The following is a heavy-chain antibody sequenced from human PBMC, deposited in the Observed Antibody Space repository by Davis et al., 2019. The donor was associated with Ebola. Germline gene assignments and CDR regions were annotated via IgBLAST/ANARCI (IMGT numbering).Heavy chain of an antibody. CDR3: ARLFDSSSWFWGLDY. V-gene: IGHV4-34*01. CDR2: INHSGST. CDR1: GGSFSGYY. Sequence: MPSETLSLTCAVYGGSFSGYYWSWIRQPPGKGLEWIGEINHSGSTYYNPSLKSRVTISVDTSKNQFSLKLSSVTAADTAVYYCARLFDSSSWFWGLDYWGQGTLVTVSS. J-gene: IGHJ4*02. D-gene: IGHD6-13*01.